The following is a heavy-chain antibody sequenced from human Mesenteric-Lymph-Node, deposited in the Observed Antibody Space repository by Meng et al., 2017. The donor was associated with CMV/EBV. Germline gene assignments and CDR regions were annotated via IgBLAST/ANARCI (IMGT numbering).Heavy chain of an antibody. J-gene: IGHJ4*02. CDR3: ARETRQYYGFWSGYSPFYFDY. D-gene: IGHD3-3*01. V-gene: IGHV1-18*01. CDR2: ITASNGNT. Sequence: ASVKVSCKASGYSFTSHGITWVRQAPGQGLEWMGWITASNGNTNYAQNLQGRVTMTTDTSTTTAYMELRSLRSDDTAIYYCARETRQYYGFWSGYSPFYFDYWGQGTLVTVSS. CDR1: GYSFTSHG.